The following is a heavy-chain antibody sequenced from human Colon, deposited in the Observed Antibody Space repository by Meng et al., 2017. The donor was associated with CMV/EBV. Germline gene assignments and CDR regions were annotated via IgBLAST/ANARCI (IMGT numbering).Heavy chain of an antibody. CDR2: IYWDDDK. CDR3: THSIVVVVAATGWFDP. CDR1: GFSLSTSGVG. Sequence: QITFKESGPTLVKPTETLTLTFTFSGFSLSTSGVGVAWIRQPPGKALEWPALIYWDDDKRYSPSLKSRLTITKDTSRNQVVLRMTNMDPVDTATYYCTHSIVVVVAATGWFDPWGQGTLVTVSS. D-gene: IGHD2-15*01. V-gene: IGHV2-5*02. J-gene: IGHJ5*02.